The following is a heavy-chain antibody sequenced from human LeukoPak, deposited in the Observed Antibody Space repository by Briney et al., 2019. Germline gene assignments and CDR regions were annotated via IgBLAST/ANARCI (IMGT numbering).Heavy chain of an antibody. CDR1: GFTFSSYA. Sequence: PGGSLRLSCAASGFTFSSYALNWVRQAPGKGLEWVSSISSSSSYIYYADSVKGRFTISRDSAKNSLYLQMNSLRAEDTAVYYCARFSGYCSSTSCTPGDWGQGTLVTVSS. CDR3: ARFSGYCSSTSCTPGD. V-gene: IGHV3-21*01. J-gene: IGHJ4*02. CDR2: ISSSSSYI. D-gene: IGHD2-2*01.